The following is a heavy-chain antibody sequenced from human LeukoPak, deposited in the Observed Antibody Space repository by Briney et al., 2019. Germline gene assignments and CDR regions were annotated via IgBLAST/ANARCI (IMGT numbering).Heavy chain of an antibody. Sequence: ASVKVSCKASGLTFTNYGISWVRQAPGQGLEWMGWISGYNGNTNYAQKLQGRVTMTTDTSTSTAYMELRSLRSDDTAVYYCARDPSNTSGWKTWFDPWGQGTLVTVSS. V-gene: IGHV1-18*01. J-gene: IGHJ5*02. CDR2: ISGYNGNT. D-gene: IGHD6-19*01. CDR1: GLTFTNYG. CDR3: ARDPSNTSGWKTWFDP.